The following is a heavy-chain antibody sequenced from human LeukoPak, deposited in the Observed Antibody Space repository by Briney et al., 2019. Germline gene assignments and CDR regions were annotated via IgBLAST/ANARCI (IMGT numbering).Heavy chain of an antibody. D-gene: IGHD2-2*01. Sequence: SETLSLTCTVSGGSFSSYYWSWIRQPPGGGLELIGYVFDNGNTNYKPSLKSRVTISIDTSKNQFSLQLSSVTAADTAVYYCAAFRTSSFYWFFDLWGRGTLVTVSS. V-gene: IGHV4-59*01. CDR2: VFDNGNT. CDR1: GGSFSSYY. CDR3: AAFRTSSFYWFFDL. J-gene: IGHJ2*01.